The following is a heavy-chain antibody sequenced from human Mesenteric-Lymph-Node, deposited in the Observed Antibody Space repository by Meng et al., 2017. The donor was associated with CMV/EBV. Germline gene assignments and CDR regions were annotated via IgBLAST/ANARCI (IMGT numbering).Heavy chain of an antibody. D-gene: IGHD3-22*01. J-gene: IGHJ6*02. CDR1: GFTFSSYT. CDR3: ARDSNGGGMDV. CDR2: ISSAWTYI. V-gene: IGHV3-21*01. Sequence: GASLKISCAASGFTFSSYTMNWVRQAPGKGLEWVSSISSAWTYIYYTDSVRGRFTISRDNAKNSLYLQMNSLRAEDTAVYYCARDSNGGGMDVWGQGTTVTVSS.